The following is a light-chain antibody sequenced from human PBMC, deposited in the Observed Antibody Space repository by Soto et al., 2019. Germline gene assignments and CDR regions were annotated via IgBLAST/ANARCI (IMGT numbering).Light chain of an antibody. CDR1: QSVSSN. V-gene: IGKV3-15*01. CDR2: CAS. J-gene: IGKJ3*01. CDR3: QHRGT. Sequence: EIVMTQSPATLSVSPGERATLSCRASQSVSSNLAWYQQKPGQAPRLLMYCASIRATGIPARFSGSGSGTEFTLTISSLQSEDFAVYYCQHRGTFGPGTKVDIK.